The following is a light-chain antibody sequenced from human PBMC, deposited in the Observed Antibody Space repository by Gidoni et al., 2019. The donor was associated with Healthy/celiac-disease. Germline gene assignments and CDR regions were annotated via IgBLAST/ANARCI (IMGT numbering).Light chain of an antibody. J-gene: IGKJ1*01. V-gene: IGKV1-39*01. CDR2: AAS. CDR3: QQVYSTLWT. CDR1: QSISSY. Sequence: DIQMTQSPSSPSASVGDRVTITCRAIQSISSYLNWYQQKPGKAPKLLIYAASSLQSGVPSRFSGSGSGTDFTLTISSLQPEDFSTYYCQQVYSTLWTFGQGTKVEIK.